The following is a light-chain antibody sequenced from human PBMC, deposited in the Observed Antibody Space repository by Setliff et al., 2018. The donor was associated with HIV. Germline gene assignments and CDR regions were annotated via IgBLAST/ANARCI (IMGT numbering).Light chain of an antibody. CDR1: SSDIGGYNF. CDR2: EVS. J-gene: IGLJ1*01. CDR3: CSNTGSNTYV. V-gene: IGLV2-14*01. Sequence: QSALTQPASVSGSPGPSITIPCTGTSSDIGGYNFISWYQQHPGKAPKLMIYEVSNRPSGVSNRFSGSKSGNTASLTISGLQAEDEADYYCCSNTGSNTYVFGTGTKVTVL.